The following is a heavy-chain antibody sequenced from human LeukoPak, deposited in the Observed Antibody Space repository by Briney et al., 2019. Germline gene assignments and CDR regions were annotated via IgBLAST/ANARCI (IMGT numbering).Heavy chain of an antibody. Sequence: SETLSLTCTVSGGSISSSSYYWGWIRQPPGKGLEWIGSIYYSGSTYYNPSLKSRVTISVDTSKNQFSLKLSSVTAADTAVYYCARVATRTHFDYWGQGTLVTVSS. CDR3: ARVATRTHFDY. CDR1: GGSISSSSYY. V-gene: IGHV4-39*07. CDR2: IYYSGST. J-gene: IGHJ4*02.